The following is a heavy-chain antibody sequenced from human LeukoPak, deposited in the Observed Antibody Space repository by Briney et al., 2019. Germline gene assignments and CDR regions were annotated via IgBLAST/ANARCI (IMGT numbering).Heavy chain of an antibody. CDR1: GFTFSSYE. D-gene: IGHD1-20*01. CDR2: ISSSGSTI. V-gene: IGHV3-48*03. CDR3: AKGVNWNYFDY. J-gene: IGHJ4*02. Sequence: GGSLRLSCAASGFTFSSYEMNWVRQAPGKGLEWVSYISSSGSTIYYADSVKGRFTISRDNSKNTLYLQMDSLRAEDTAVYYCAKGVNWNYFDYWGQGTLVTVSS.